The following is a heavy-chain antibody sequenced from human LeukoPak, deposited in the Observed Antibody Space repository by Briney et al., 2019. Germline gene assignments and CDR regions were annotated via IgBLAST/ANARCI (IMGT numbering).Heavy chain of an antibody. Sequence: ASVKVSCKASGYTFTSHYMHWVRQAPGQGLEWMGIINPSGGSTSYAQKFQGRVTMTRDMSTSTVYMELSSLRSEDTAVYYCARGLGYSSGWYGGVDYWGQGTLVTVSS. CDR2: INPSGGST. J-gene: IGHJ4*02. D-gene: IGHD6-19*01. CDR3: ARGLGYSSGWYGGVDY. CDR1: GYTFTSHY. V-gene: IGHV1-46*01.